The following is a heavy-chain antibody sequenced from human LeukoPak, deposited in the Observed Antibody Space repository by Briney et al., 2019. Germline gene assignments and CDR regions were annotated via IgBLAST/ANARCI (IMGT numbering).Heavy chain of an antibody. Sequence: GGSLRLSCAASGFMLSHYAMSWVRQPPGKGLEWVSGITAGGGTTDYPDSVKGRFTISRDNSRNMVYLQMNSLRGEDTAVYYCAKRESGYYNYWGQGTLVIVSS. CDR1: GFMLSHYA. D-gene: IGHD1-26*01. V-gene: IGHV3-23*01. CDR2: ITAGGGTT. J-gene: IGHJ4*02. CDR3: AKRESGYYNY.